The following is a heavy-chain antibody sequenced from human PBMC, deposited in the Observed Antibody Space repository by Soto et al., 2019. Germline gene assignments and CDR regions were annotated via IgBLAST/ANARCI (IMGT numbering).Heavy chain of an antibody. D-gene: IGHD2-15*01. CDR1: GGSFSGYY. CDR2: INHSGST. V-gene: IGHV4-34*01. Sequence: PSETLSLTCAVYGGSFSGYYWSWIRQPPGKGLEWFGEINHSGSTNYNPSLKSRVTISVDTSKNQFSLKLSSVTAADTAVYYCARADCSGGSCYLFYWGQGTLVTVSS. J-gene: IGHJ4*02. CDR3: ARADCSGGSCYLFY.